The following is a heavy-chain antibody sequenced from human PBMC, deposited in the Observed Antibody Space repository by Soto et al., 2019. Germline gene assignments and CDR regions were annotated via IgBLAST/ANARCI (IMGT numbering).Heavy chain of an antibody. J-gene: IGHJ3*01. Sequence: QVQLVQSGAEVKKPGASVKVSCKASGYTFSSYGISWVRQAPGQGLEWMGWISAYNGNTNYAQKLQGRVTMTTDTSTRTDYMELRRRRSDDPAVYYCARARLWFGELYAFDVWGQGTVVTVSS. D-gene: IGHD3-10*01. CDR2: ISAYNGNT. CDR1: GYTFSSYG. CDR3: ARARLWFGELYAFDV. V-gene: IGHV1-18*01.